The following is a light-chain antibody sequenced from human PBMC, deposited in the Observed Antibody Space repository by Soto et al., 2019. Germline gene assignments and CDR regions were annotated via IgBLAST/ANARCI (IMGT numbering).Light chain of an antibody. CDR2: GAS. CDR1: QSVGSNY. J-gene: IGKJ1*01. V-gene: IGKV3-20*01. CDR3: LQYGSSPRT. Sequence: EVVLTQSPGTLSLSPGERATLSCRASQSVGSNYLAWYQQKPGQAPRLLIYGASSRATGIPDGFSGSGSGTDFTLTISRLEPEDFAVYYCLQYGSSPRTFGQGTKVDIK.